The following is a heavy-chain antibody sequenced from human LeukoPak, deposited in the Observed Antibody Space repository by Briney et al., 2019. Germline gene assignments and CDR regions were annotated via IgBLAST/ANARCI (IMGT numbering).Heavy chain of an antibody. CDR2: IRYDGSNK. J-gene: IGHJ3*02. CDR1: GFTFSSYW. Sequence: GGSLRLSCAASGFTFSSYWMSWVRQAPGKGLEWVAFIRYDGSNKYYADSVKGRFTISRDNSKNTLYLQMNSLRAEDTAVYYCAKDATVTRRRTNKDAFDIWGQGTMVTVSS. V-gene: IGHV3-30*02. D-gene: IGHD4-17*01. CDR3: AKDATVTRRRTNKDAFDI.